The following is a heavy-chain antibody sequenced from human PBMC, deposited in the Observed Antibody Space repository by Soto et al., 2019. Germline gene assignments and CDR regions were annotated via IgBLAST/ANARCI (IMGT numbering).Heavy chain of an antibody. CDR1: GFSFTDYA. V-gene: IGHV3-30*03. Sequence: GGSLRLSCAASGFSFTDYALHWVRQAPGKGLEWVAVISFDGNERYYADSVRGRFTISRDNSNNTLYLQLSSLRVDDTALYYCRRCGRESNVHFWGQAPLGTLS. J-gene: IGHJ4*02. D-gene: IGHD3-10*02. CDR2: ISFDGNER. CDR3: RRCGRESNVHF.